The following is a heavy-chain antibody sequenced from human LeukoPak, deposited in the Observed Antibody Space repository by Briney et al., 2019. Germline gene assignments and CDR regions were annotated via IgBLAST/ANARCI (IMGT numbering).Heavy chain of an antibody. CDR3: ARGLGATTSEALDL. Sequence: GGSLRLSCAASGFTFSSYAMHWVRQAPGKGLEWVAVISYDGSNKYYADSVKGRFTISRDNSKNTLYLQMNSLRAEDTAVYYCARGLGATTSEALDLWGQGTMVTVSS. CDR2: ISYDGSNK. D-gene: IGHD1-26*01. V-gene: IGHV3-30-3*01. J-gene: IGHJ3*01. CDR1: GFTFSSYA.